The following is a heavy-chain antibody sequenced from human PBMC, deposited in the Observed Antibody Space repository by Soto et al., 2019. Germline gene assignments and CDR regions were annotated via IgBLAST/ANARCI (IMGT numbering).Heavy chain of an antibody. CDR3: ARDGSYDSSGHWVGDSTLDI. D-gene: IGHD3-22*01. J-gene: IGHJ3*02. Sequence: ASVKVSCKGSDYIFTTYGVSWVRQAPGQGFEWMGWISGSNGHTNYAQKFQGRVTATTDKSTSTSYMELRSLRSDDTAVYFCARDGSYDSSGHWVGDSTLDIWGQGTTVTVSS. V-gene: IGHV1-18*01. CDR1: DYIFTTYG. CDR2: ISGSNGHT.